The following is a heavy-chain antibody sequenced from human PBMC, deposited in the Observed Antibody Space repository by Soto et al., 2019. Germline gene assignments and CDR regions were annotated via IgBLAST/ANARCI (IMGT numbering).Heavy chain of an antibody. J-gene: IGHJ4*02. D-gene: IGHD6-19*01. V-gene: IGHV3-21*01. CDR1: GFTFSSYS. Sequence: EVQLVESGGGLVKPGGSLRLSCAASGFTFSSYSMNWVRQAPGKGLEWVSSISSSSSYIYYADSVKGRFTISRDNAKNSLYLQMKSLRAEDTAVYYCARDKGSGWGGPFDYWGQGTLVTVSS. CDR2: ISSSSSYI. CDR3: ARDKGSGWGGPFDY.